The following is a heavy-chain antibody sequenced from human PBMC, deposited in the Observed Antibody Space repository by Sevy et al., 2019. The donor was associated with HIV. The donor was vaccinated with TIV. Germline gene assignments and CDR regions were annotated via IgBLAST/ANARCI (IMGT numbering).Heavy chain of an antibody. V-gene: IGHV4-39*01. CDR3: ARWYGNNFDY. Sequence: SETLSLTCTVSGGTISSSSYRWGWIRQPPGKGLEWVGSIYHTGAADENPSLKRRVTMSVDTSKNQFSLQVGSVTAAYTAVYYCARWYGNNFDYWGQGALVTVSS. CDR1: GGTISSSSYR. D-gene: IGHD3-10*01. CDR2: IYHTGAA. J-gene: IGHJ4*02.